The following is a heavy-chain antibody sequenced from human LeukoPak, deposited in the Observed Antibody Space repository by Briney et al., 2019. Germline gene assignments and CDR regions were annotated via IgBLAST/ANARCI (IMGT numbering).Heavy chain of an antibody. V-gene: IGHV3-33*01. CDR3: ARGSTSWYYFDY. Sequence: GGSLRLSCAASGFTFSSYGMHWVRQAPGKGLEWVAVIWYDGSNKYYAETVKGRFTISRDTSKSTLYLQMNSLRAEDTALYYCARGSTSWYYFDYWGQGSLATVS. D-gene: IGHD2-2*01. CDR2: IWYDGSNK. J-gene: IGHJ4*02. CDR1: GFTFSSYG.